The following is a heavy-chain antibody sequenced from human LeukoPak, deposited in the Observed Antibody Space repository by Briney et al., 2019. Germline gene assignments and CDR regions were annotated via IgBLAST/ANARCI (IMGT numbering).Heavy chain of an antibody. D-gene: IGHD1-1*01. CDR1: GYTFTGYY. V-gene: IGHV1-2*02. J-gene: IGHJ4*02. CDR2: INPNSGGT. CDR3: ARGLPGYNWNDGVPDY. Sequence: ASVKVSCKASGYTFTGYYMHWVRQAPGQGLEWMGWINPNSGGTNYAQKFQGRVTMTRDTSISTAYMELSRLRSDDTAVYYCARGLPGYNWNDGVPDYWGQGTLVTVSS.